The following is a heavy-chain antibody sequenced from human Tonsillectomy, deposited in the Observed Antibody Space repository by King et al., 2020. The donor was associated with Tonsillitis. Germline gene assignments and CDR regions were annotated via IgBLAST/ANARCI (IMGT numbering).Heavy chain of an antibody. V-gene: IGHV4-39*01. Sequence: QLQESGPGLVKPSETLSLTCTVSGGSISSRSYYWGWTRQPPGKGLEWIRNIYYSWSTMYKPSLKSRLTISVDPSKNQFSLKRSSVTAADTAVYYCARHVIEGRLFDCWGQGTLVTVSS. J-gene: IGHJ4*02. CDR2: IYYSWST. CDR3: ARHVIEGRLFDC. CDR1: GGSISSRSYY.